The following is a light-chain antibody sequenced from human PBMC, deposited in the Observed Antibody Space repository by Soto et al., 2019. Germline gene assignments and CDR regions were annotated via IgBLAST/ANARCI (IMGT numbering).Light chain of an antibody. V-gene: IGLV2-8*01. CDR3: SSFAGISTV. J-gene: IGLJ1*01. Sequence: QSALTQPPSASGSPGQSVTISCTGTSSDVGAYNFVSWYQQHPGKAPKLMIYEVSNRPSGVPDRFSGSKSGNTASLTVSGLQAEDEADYYCSSFAGISTVFGTGTRSPS. CDR2: EVS. CDR1: SSDVGAYNF.